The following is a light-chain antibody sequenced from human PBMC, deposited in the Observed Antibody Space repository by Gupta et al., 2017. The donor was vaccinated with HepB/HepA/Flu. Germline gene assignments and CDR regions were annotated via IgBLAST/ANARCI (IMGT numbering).Light chain of an antibody. V-gene: IGKV3-11*01. J-gene: IGKJ5*01. CDR3: QQRSNWPPIT. CDR2: DAS. Sequence: EIVLTQSPATLSLSPGERATLSCRASQSVSSYLAWYKQKPGQAPRLLIYDASNRATGIPARFSGSGSGKDVTITISSLEPEDFAVYYCQQRSNWPPITFGQGTRLEIK. CDR1: QSVSSY.